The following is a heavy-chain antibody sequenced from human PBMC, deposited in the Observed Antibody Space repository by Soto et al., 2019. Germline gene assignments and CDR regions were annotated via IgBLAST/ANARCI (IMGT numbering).Heavy chain of an antibody. CDR2: IIPIFGTA. CDR3: AREYSGSYSTFDY. D-gene: IGHD1-26*01. V-gene: IGHV1-69*13. Sequence: GASVKVSCKASGGTFSSYAISWVRQAPGQGLEWMGGIIPIFGTANYAQKFQGRVTITADESTSTAYMELSSLRSEDTAVYYCAREYSGSYSTFDYWGQGTLVTVSS. CDR1: GGTFSSYA. J-gene: IGHJ4*02.